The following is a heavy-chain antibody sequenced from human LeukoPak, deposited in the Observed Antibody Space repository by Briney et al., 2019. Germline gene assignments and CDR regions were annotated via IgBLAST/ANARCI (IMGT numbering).Heavy chain of an antibody. Sequence: GGSLRLSCAASGFTFSSYSMNWVRQAPGKGLEWVSFISSSPSTIYYADSVKGRFAISRDNAKNSLYLQMNSLRAEDTAVYYCVLNYGSGSYYLPLWGQGTLVTVSS. CDR1: GFTFSSYS. CDR2: ISSSPSTI. D-gene: IGHD3-10*01. J-gene: IGHJ4*02. CDR3: VLNYGSGSYYLPL. V-gene: IGHV3-48*04.